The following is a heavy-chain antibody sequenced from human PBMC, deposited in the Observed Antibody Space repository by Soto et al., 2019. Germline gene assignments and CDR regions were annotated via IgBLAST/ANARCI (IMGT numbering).Heavy chain of an antibody. Sequence: PGGSLRLSCAASGFTFSSYGMSWVRQAPGRGLDWVSAISGSGGTTYYADSVKGRFTISRDNSKNTLYLQMNSLGAEDTAVYYCAKDLPQGGYSSSPALGYWGQGTLVTVSS. V-gene: IGHV3-23*01. J-gene: IGHJ4*02. CDR1: GFTFSSYG. CDR3: AKDLPQGGYSSSPALGY. D-gene: IGHD6-6*01. CDR2: ISGSGGTT.